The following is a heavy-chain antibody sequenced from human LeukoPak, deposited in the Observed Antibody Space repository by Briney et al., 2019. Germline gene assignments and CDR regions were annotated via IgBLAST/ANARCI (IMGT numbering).Heavy chain of an antibody. Sequence: GSSVKVSCKASGGTFSSYAISWVRQAPGQGLEWMGRIIPILGIANYAQKFQGRVTITADKSTSTAYMELSSLRSEDTAVYYCARDDSYCSGGSCYDYWGQGTLVTVSS. D-gene: IGHD2-15*01. V-gene: IGHV1-69*04. CDR3: ARDDSYCSGGSCYDY. CDR2: IIPILGIA. CDR1: GGTFSSYA. J-gene: IGHJ4*02.